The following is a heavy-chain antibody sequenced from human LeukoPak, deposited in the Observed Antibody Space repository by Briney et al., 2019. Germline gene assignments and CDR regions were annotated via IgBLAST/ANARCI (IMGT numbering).Heavy chain of an antibody. CDR3: ARDGTYCSSTSCSSWFDP. V-gene: IGHV3-11*04. J-gene: IGHJ5*02. D-gene: IGHD2-2*01. CDR2: ISSSGITI. Sequence: GGSLRLSCAASGFTFSDYYMSWIRQAPGKGLEWVSYISSSGITINYADSVKGRFTISRDNAKNSLYLQMNSLRAEDTAVYYCARDGTYCSSTSCSSWFDPWGQGTLVTVSS. CDR1: GFTFSDYY.